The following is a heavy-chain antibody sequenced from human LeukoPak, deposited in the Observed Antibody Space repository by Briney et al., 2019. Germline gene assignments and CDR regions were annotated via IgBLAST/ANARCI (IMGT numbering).Heavy chain of an antibody. D-gene: IGHD3-22*01. Sequence: PGGSLRLSCAASGFTFDDYAMHWVRQAPGKGLEWVSLISWDGGSTYYADSVKGRFTISRDNSKNSLYLQMNGLRAEDTALYYCAKAARGTMIVVGLPDYWGQGTLVTVSS. CDR2: ISWDGGST. CDR1: GFTFDDYA. CDR3: AKAARGTMIVVGLPDY. V-gene: IGHV3-43D*03. J-gene: IGHJ4*02.